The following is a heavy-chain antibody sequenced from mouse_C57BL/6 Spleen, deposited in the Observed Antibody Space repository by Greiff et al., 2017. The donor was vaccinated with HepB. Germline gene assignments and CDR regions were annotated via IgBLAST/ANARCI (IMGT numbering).Heavy chain of an antibody. V-gene: IGHV1-7*01. CDR1: GYTFTSYW. J-gene: IGHJ3*01. D-gene: IGHD2-4*01. CDR2: ITPSSGYT. Sequence: VQLQQSGAELAKPGASVKLSCKASGYTFTSYWMHWVKQRPGQGLEWIGYITPSSGYTKSNQKFKDKATLTADKSSSPAYMQLSSLTYEDSAVYYCARSGDYDLAWFAYWGQGTLVTVSA. CDR3: ARSGDYDLAWFAY.